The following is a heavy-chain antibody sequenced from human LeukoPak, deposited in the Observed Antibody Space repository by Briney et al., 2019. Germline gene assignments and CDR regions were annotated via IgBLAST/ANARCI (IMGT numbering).Heavy chain of an antibody. J-gene: IGHJ4*02. Sequence: GGSLRLSCVASGFIFDNYAMAWVRQAPGKGLEWVSGITGNAERTYYADSVRGRFTISRDNSKNTLFLQLNSLPADDTAVYFCEKRDYASPTDFYPLFGCWGQGALVTVSS. CDR3: EKRDYASPTDFYPLFGC. CDR1: GFIFDNYA. CDR2: ITGNAERT. D-gene: IGHD3-16*01. V-gene: IGHV3-23*01.